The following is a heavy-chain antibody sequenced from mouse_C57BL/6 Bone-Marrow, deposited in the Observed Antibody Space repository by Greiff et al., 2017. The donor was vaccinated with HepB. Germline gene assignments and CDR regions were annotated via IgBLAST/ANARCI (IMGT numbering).Heavy chain of an antibody. CDR2: ISDGGSYT. D-gene: IGHD2-1*01. V-gene: IGHV5-4*03. Sequence: EVMLVESGGGLVKPGGSLKLSCAASGFTFSSYAMAWVRQTPGKRLEWVATISDGGSYTDYPDNVKGRVTISRDNATNTVYLQMSHLTSEDTAMYYCARGGNYPAWFAYWGQGTLVTVSA. CDR1: GFTFSSYA. J-gene: IGHJ3*01. CDR3: ARGGNYPAWFAY.